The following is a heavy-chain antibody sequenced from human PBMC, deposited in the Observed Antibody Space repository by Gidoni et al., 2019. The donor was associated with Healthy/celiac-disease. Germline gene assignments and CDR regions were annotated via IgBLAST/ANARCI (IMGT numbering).Heavy chain of an antibody. Sequence: QVQLQESGPGLVKPSQILSPTCTVSGGSISSGGSSWSWIRQHPGKGLEWIGYIYYSGSTYYNPSLKSRVTISVDTSKNQFSLKLSSVTAADTAVYYCAITGYCSGGSCYSTYGMDVWGQGTTVTVSS. V-gene: IGHV4-31*03. CDR3: AITGYCSGGSCYSTYGMDV. D-gene: IGHD2-15*01. CDR2: IYYSGST. J-gene: IGHJ6*02. CDR1: GGSISSGGSS.